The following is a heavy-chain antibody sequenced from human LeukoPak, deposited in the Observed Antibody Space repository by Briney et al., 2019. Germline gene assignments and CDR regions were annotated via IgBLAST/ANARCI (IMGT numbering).Heavy chain of an antibody. V-gene: IGHV3-33*01. CDR1: GFTFSSYG. D-gene: IGHD3-10*01. CDR2: IWYDGSNK. Sequence: GRSLRLSCAASGFTFSSYGMHWVRQAPGKGLEWVAVIWYDGSNKYCADSVKGRFTISRDNSKNTLYLQMNSLRAEDTAVYYCARGPSITMVRGVFDYWGQGTLVTVSS. CDR3: ARGPSITMVRGVFDY. J-gene: IGHJ4*02.